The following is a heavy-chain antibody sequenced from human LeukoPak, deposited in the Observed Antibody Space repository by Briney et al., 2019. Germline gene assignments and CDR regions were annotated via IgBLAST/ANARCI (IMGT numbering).Heavy chain of an antibody. V-gene: IGHV4-59*01. CDR2: IYYSGST. CDR1: GGSISSYY. D-gene: IGHD2-2*01. Sequence: SETLSLTCTVSGGSISSYYWSWIRQPPGKGLEWIGYIYYSGSTNYNPSLKSRVTISVDTSKNQFSLKLSSVTAADTAVYYCARGPSIVAVPAASNYYMDVWGKGTTVTVSS. CDR3: ARGPSIVAVPAASNYYMDV. J-gene: IGHJ6*03.